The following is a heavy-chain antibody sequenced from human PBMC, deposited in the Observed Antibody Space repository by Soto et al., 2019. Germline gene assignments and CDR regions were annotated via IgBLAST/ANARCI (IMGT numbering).Heavy chain of an antibody. Sequence: QVQLVQSGAEEKKPGASVKVSCKASGYTFTSYAMHWVRQAPGQRLEWMGWINAGNGNTKYSQKFQGRVTITRDTSASTAYRELSGLRSEDTAVYYCARGTYYYDSSGYYWDYYYGMDVWGQGTTVTVSS. CDR1: GYTFTSYA. J-gene: IGHJ6*02. D-gene: IGHD3-22*01. CDR2: INAGNGNT. V-gene: IGHV1-3*05. CDR3: ARGTYYYDSSGYYWDYYYGMDV.